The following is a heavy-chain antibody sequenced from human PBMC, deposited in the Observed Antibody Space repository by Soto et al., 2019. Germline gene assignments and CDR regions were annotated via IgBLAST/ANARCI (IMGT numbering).Heavy chain of an antibody. CDR2: MSGDGRT. V-gene: IGHV3-23*01. CDR1: RFTFSDSV. J-gene: IGHJ4*02. D-gene: IGHD3-22*01. CDR3: VKWHTSNFDSLPFTGFDF. Sequence: LRLSCVGSRFTFSDSVMAWVRQAPGKGLEWLSVMSGDGRTRYALSVTGRFTISRDNSKNTLYLQMRSLRAEDAAAYYCVKWHTSNFDSLPFTGFDFWGQGTQVTVSS.